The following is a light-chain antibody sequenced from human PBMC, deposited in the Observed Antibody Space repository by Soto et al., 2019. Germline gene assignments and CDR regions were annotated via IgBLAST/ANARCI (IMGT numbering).Light chain of an antibody. CDR3: QQYGSSPGT. CDR1: QSVSSGY. J-gene: IGKJ1*01. V-gene: IGKV3D-20*01. Sequence: EIVLTQSPATLSLSPGERATLSCGASQSVSSGYLAWYQQKPGLAPRLLIYDASSRATGIPDRFSGRGSGTDFTLTISRLEPEDFAVYYCQQYGSSPGTFGQGTKVEIK. CDR2: DAS.